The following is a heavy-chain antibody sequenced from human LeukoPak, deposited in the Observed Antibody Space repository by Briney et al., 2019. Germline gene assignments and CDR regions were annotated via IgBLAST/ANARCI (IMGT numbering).Heavy chain of an antibody. Sequence: SGGSLRLSCAASGFTFSDYYMSWIRQAPGKGLEWVSYISSSGSTIYYADSVKGRFTISRDNAKNSLYLQMNSLRAEDTAVYYCARDREGTLYYYYYGMDVWGQGTTVTVSS. V-gene: IGHV3-11*01. CDR1: GFTFSDYY. J-gene: IGHJ6*02. CDR3: ARDREGTLYYYYYGMDV. D-gene: IGHD1-26*01. CDR2: ISSSGSTI.